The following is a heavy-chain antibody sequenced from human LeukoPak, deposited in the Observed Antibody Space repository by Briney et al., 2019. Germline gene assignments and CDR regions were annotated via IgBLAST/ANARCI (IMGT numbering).Heavy chain of an antibody. D-gene: IGHD3-9*01. V-gene: IGHV4-61*01. CDR2: IYYSGST. Sequence: SETLSLTCTVSGGSISSSSYYWSWIRQPPGKGLEWIGYIYYSGSTNYNPSLKSRVTISVDTSKNQFSLKLSSVTAADTAVYYCARGRSAYDILTGYTYYFDYWGQGTLVTVSS. J-gene: IGHJ4*02. CDR3: ARGRSAYDILTGYTYYFDY. CDR1: GGSISSSSYY.